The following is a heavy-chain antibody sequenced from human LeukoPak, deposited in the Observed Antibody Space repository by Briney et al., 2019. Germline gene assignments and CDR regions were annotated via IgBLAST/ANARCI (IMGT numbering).Heavy chain of an antibody. CDR3: ASRRMSSTGWFVGWFDP. Sequence: SVKVSCKASGGSFSSVTFNWVRQAPGQGLEWKGEIIPMSGSVNYAQKFQGRVTITADGSTTTAYMELSSLRSEDTAMYYCASRRMSSTGWFVGWFDPWGQGTLVTVSS. CDR2: IIPMSGSV. CDR1: GGSFSSVT. V-gene: IGHV1-69*13. D-gene: IGHD6-19*01. J-gene: IGHJ5*02.